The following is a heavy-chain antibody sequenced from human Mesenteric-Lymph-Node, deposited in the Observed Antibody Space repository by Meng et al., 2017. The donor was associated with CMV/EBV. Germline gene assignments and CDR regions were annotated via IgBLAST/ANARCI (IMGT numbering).Heavy chain of an antibody. CDR2: INGGGSST. CDR3: TRLDYSDPYYYMDV. CDR1: GFTFSSHW. J-gene: IGHJ6*03. D-gene: IGHD4-11*01. Sequence: GGSLRLSCAASGFTFSSHWMHWVRHAPGKGLVWVARINGGGSSTAYADSVRGRFTISRDNAKNTLFLQMSSLRGDDTAVYYCTRLDYSDPYYYMDVWGQGTTVTVSS. V-gene: IGHV3-74*03.